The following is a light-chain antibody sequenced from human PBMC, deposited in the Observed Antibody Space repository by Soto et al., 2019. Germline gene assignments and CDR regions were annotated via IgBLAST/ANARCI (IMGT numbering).Light chain of an antibody. CDR1: QSVSTSY. CDR2: GAS. Sequence: EIVLTQSPGTLSFSPGERATLSCRASQSVSTSYLAWYQQKPGQAPRLLIYGASSRATGIPDRFSGSGSGTDFTLTISRLEPEDFGVYYCQQYGTSLWTFGQGTKVDIK. J-gene: IGKJ1*01. CDR3: QQYGTSLWT. V-gene: IGKV3-20*01.